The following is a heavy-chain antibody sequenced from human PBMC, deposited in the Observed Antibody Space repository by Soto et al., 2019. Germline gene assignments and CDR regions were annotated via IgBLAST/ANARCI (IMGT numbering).Heavy chain of an antibody. J-gene: IGHJ3*02. CDR1: GGTFSSYA. CDR2: IIPIFGTA. D-gene: IGHD6-6*01. CDR3: ARDLSVHRSSSDPYSTFDI. V-gene: IGHV1-69*12. Sequence: QVQLVQSGAEVKKPGSSVKVSCKASGGTFSSYAISWVRQAPGQGLEWMGGIIPIFGTANYAQKFQGRVTITADESTSTAYMELSSLRSEDTAVYYCARDLSVHRSSSDPYSTFDIWGQGTMVTVSS.